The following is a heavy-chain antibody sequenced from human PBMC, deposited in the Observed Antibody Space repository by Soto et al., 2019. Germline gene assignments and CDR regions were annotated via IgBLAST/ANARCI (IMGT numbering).Heavy chain of an antibody. D-gene: IGHD2-15*01. J-gene: IGHJ5*01. CDR3: AKGRYCLTGRCFPNWFDS. CDR1: GDSISTVDYF. V-gene: IGHV4-30-4*01. CDR2: IYKSATT. Sequence: SETLSLTCSVSGDSISTVDYFWAWIRQPPGQALEYIGYIYKSATTYYNPSFESRVAISLDTSKSQFSLNVTSVTAADTAVYFCAKGRYCLTGRCFPNWFDSWGQGTLVTVSS.